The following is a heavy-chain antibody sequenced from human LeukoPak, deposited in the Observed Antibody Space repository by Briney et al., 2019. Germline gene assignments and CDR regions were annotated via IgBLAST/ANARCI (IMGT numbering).Heavy chain of an antibody. D-gene: IGHD3-22*01. CDR1: GGTFRTFA. J-gene: IGHJ4*02. V-gene: IGHV1-2*02. CDR3: ARDERYDSSGYPFDY. CDR2: INPNSGGT. Sequence: ASVKVSCKFSGGTFRTFAISWVRQAPGQALEWMGWINPNSGGTNYTQKFQGRVTITRDTSISTAYMELSRLRSDDTAVYYCARDERYDSSGYPFDYWGQGTLVTVSS.